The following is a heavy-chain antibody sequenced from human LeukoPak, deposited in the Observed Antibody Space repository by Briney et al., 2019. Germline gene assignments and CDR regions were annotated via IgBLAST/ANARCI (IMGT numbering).Heavy chain of an antibody. Sequence: ETLSLTCTVSGGXISXXYWSWIRQPPGKGLEWIGYIYYSGSTNYNPSLKSRVTISVDTSKNQFSPKLSSVTAADTAVYYCAREFNGYNDYWGQGTLVTVSS. CDR1: GGXISXXY. J-gene: IGHJ4*02. CDR2: IYYSGST. D-gene: IGHD5-24*01. CDR3: AREFNGYNDY. V-gene: IGHV4-59*01.